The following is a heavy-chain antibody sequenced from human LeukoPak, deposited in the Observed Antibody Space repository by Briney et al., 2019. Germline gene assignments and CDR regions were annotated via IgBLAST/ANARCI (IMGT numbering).Heavy chain of an antibody. D-gene: IGHD1-26*01. CDR1: GASTSACY. V-gene: IGHV4-59*01. J-gene: IGHJ3*01. CDR2: SYSGGNA. CDR3: AHSKRGGGYYINAFAV. Sequence: SETLSLTCTVSGASTSACYWSWIRQPPGKGLEWIGYSYSGGNANYNPSLKSRVTISIDTSENQFSLGLTSVTAADTAIYFCAHSKRGGGYYINAFAVWGQGALVTISS.